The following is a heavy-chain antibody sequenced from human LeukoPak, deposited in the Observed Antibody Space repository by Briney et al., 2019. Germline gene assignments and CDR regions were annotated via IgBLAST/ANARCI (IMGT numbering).Heavy chain of an antibody. D-gene: IGHD2-15*01. V-gene: IGHV3-33*06. CDR3: AKDRGVVVAAIDY. J-gene: IGHJ4*02. CDR1: GFTVSSYG. Sequence: PGGSLRLSCAASGFTVSSYGMHWVRQAPGKGLEWVAVIWYDGSNKYYADSVKGRFTISRDNSKNTLYLQMNSLRAEDTAVYYCAKDRGVVVAAIDYWGQGTLVTVSS. CDR2: IWYDGSNK.